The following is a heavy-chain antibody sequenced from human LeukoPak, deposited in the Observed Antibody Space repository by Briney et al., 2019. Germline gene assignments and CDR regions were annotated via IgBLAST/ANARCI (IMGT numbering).Heavy chain of an antibody. CDR3: ARDLAYYYDSSGPLLAFDI. V-gene: IGHV1-2*02. Sequence: ASVKVSCKASGYTFTGYYMHWVRQAPGQGLEWMGWINPNSGGTNYAQKFQGRVTMTRDTSISTAYMELSRLRSDDTAVYYCARDLAYYYDSSGPLLAFDIWGQGTMVTVSS. CDR2: INPNSGGT. CDR1: GYTFTGYY. J-gene: IGHJ3*02. D-gene: IGHD3-22*01.